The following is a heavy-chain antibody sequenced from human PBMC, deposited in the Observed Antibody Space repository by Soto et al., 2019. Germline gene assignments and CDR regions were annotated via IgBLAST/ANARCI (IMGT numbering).Heavy chain of an antibody. CDR2: IIPMLDIV. D-gene: IGHD2-15*01. CDR1: GCAFSNFV. V-gene: IGHV1-69*13. Sequence: ASVKVSCKASGCAFSNFVISWVRQAPGQGLEWVGGIIPMLDIVHYAQKFQGRVAITADESTSTAYMELGSLSSEDTAVYYCAIEGGQGWFDPWGQGSLVTVSS. J-gene: IGHJ5*02. CDR3: AIEGGQGWFDP.